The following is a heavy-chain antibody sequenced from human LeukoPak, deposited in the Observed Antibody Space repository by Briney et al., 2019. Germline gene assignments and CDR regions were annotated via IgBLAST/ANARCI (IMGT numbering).Heavy chain of an antibody. D-gene: IGHD2-15*01. Sequence: ASVNVSCKASGYTFASYVINWVRQATGQGLEWMGWMNPNSGNTGYTQKFQGRVTMTRDTSISTAYMELSSLRPEDTAVYYCARTLRRHCSGGSCYSPHLDYWGQGTLVTVSS. CDR2: MNPNSGNT. CDR1: GYTFASYV. J-gene: IGHJ4*02. V-gene: IGHV1-8*01. CDR3: ARTLRRHCSGGSCYSPHLDY.